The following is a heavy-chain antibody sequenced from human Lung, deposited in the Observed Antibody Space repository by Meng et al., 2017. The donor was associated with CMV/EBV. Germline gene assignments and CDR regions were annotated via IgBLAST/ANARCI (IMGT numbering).Heavy chain of an antibody. D-gene: IGHD3-22*01. CDR3: ARTLYSYDSSSRDNWSWYFDL. Sequence: SXTXSLXXSVSGGSVSTGYYYWSWIRQPPGKGLEWIGYIHHRGSTTYNPSPKSRGTISIDTSKNQFALNLSSVTAADTAMYYCARTLYSYDSSSRDNWSWYFDLXGRGXLVTVSS. V-gene: IGHV4-61*01. CDR2: IHHRGST. J-gene: IGHJ2*01. CDR1: GGSVSTGYYY.